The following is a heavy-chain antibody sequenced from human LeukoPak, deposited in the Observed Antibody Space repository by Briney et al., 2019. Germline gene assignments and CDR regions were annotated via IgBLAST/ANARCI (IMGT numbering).Heavy chain of an antibody. CDR3: ARVVQLGWFDP. V-gene: IGHV1-2*02. CDR1: GYTFTSYY. Sequence: ASVKVSCKASGYTFTSYYIHWVRQAPGQGLEWMGWINPNSGGTNYAQKFQGRVTMTRDTSISTAYMELSRLRSDDTAVYYCARVVQLGWFDPWGQGTLVTVSS. J-gene: IGHJ5*02. D-gene: IGHD3-16*01. CDR2: INPNSGGT.